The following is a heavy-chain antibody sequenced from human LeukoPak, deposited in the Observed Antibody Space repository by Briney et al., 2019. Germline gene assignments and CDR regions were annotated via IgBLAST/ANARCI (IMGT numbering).Heavy chain of an antibody. J-gene: IGHJ4*02. D-gene: IGHD6-19*01. CDR2: IYWNDDK. Sequence: SGPALVKPTQTLTLTCTFSGFSLSTSAVGVGWIRQPPGKALEWLALIYWNDDKRYNPSLKSRLTITKDTSKNQVVLTMTNMDPVDTATYYCAHRLLGSGWYRAFDYWGQGTLVTVSS. CDR1: GFSLSTSAVG. CDR3: AHRLLGSGWYRAFDY. V-gene: IGHV2-5*01.